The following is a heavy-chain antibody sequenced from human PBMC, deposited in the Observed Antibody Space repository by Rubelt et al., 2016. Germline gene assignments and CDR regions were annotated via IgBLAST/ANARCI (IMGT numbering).Heavy chain of an antibody. V-gene: IGHV4-39*01. D-gene: IGHD2-2*01. CDR1: GGSISSSSYY. Sequence: QLQLQESGPGLVKPSETLSLTCTVSGGSISSSSYYWGWIRQPPGKGLEWIGSIYYSGSTSYNPSLTMRVTISVDRSKNQLARKLSSVTAADTAVYYCARLADCSSTSCYWYFDLWGRGTLVTVSS. CDR3: ARLADCSSTSCYWYFDL. CDR2: IYYSGST. J-gene: IGHJ2*01.